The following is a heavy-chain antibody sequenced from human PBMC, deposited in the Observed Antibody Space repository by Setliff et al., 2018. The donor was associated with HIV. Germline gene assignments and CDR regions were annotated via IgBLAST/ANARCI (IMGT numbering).Heavy chain of an antibody. CDR1: GFTFSDYY. V-gene: IGHV1-2*06. CDR3: ARQLSNSLDY. CDR2: ISPNSDVT. J-gene: IGHJ4*02. D-gene: IGHD7-27*01. Sequence: GASVKVSCKASGFTFSDYYIHWVRQAPGQGLEWMGRISPNSDVTNDAQKFQGRVAMTRDTSISTAYMELSGLRSDDTAMYYCARQLSNSLDYWGQGTLVTVAS.